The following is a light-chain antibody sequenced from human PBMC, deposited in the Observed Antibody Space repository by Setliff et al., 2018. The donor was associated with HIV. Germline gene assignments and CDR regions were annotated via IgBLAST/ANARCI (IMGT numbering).Light chain of an antibody. CDR1: SSDVGGYNY. V-gene: IGLV2-14*03. Sequence: QSVLTQPASVSGSPGQSITISCTGTSSDVGGYNYVSWYQQHPGKAPKLMTYDVSNRPSGVSNRFSGSKSANTASLTISGLQAEDEADYYCSSYTSSSTRSFGTGDQGHRP. CDR3: SSYTSSSTRS. CDR2: DVS. J-gene: IGLJ1*01.